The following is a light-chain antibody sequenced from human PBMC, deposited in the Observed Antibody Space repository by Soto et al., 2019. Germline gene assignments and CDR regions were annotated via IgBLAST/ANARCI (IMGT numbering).Light chain of an antibody. J-gene: IGKJ1*01. V-gene: IGKV3-20*01. Sequence: EIVLTQSPGTLSLSPGERATLSCRASQSISRSSLAWYQQKPGQAPRLLIYDVSGRATGIPDRFSGSGSGSDFTLTISRLEPEDFAVYYCHQYGSSPRTFGQGTKVDIK. CDR3: HQYGSSPRT. CDR1: QSISRSS. CDR2: DVS.